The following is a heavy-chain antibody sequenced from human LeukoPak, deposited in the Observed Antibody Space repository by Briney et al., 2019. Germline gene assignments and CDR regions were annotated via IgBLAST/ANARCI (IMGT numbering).Heavy chain of an antibody. V-gene: IGHV3-48*04. Sequence: GGSLRLSCAASGVTFSSYSMNGVAKAPGKGLEGVSYFRSSSSTIYYADSVTGRFPISRDNAKNSLYLQMNSLRAEDTAVYYCASVSQSTYYYDSSGYYQGFDYWGQGTLVTVSS. CDR2: FRSSSSTI. CDR3: ASVSQSTYYYDSSGYYQGFDY. J-gene: IGHJ4*02. D-gene: IGHD3-22*01. CDR1: GVTFSSYS.